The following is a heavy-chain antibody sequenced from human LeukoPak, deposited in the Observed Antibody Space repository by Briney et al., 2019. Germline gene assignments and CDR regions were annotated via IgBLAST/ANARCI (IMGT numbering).Heavy chain of an antibody. CDR2: IYHSGST. J-gene: IGHJ4*02. CDR1: GGSISSGGYY. D-gene: IGHD4/OR15-4a*01. Sequence: SETLSLTCTVSGGSISSGGYYWSWIRQPPGKGLEWIGYIYHSGSTYYNPSLKSRVAISLDTSKYQFSLRLNFVTAAATAFFYCARHDDVVGAGTFDYWGPGTLVTVSS. V-gene: IGHV4-30-2*01. CDR3: ARHDDVVGAGTFDY.